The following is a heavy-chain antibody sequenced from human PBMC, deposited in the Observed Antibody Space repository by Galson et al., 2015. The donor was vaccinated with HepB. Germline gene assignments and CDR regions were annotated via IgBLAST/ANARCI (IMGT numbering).Heavy chain of an antibody. CDR3: TRFGLSGGH. Sequence: SLRLSCAASGFTFSGSAMHWVRQASGKGLEWVGRIRSRANSYATAYAASVKGRFTISRDDSKNTAYLQMNSLKTEDTAVYYCTRFGLSGGHWGQGTLVTVSS. J-gene: IGHJ4*02. D-gene: IGHD3-16*01. V-gene: IGHV3-73*01. CDR2: IRSRANSYAT. CDR1: GFTFSGSA.